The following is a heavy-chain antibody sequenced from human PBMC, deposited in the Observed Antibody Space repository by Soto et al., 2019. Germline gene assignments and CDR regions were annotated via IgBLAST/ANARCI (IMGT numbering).Heavy chain of an antibody. CDR2: IYYSGST. CDR3: ARHKRSAARPGWFDP. V-gene: IGHV4-39*01. J-gene: IGHJ5*02. Sequence: QLQLQESGPGLVKPSETLSLTCTVAGGSISSSSEYWGWIRQPPGKGLEWIGSIYYSGSTYYTPSLRSRVTISVDTSKNQFPLKLSSVTAADTAVYYCARHKRSAARPGWFDPWGQGTLVTVSS. CDR1: GGSISSSSEY. D-gene: IGHD6-6*01.